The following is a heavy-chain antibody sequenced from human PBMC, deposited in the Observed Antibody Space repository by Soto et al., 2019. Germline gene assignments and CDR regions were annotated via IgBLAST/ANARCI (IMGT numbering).Heavy chain of an antibody. CDR2: IIPIFGTA. J-gene: IGHJ6*02. CDR1: GGTFSSYA. CDR3: ARVFKQWLSRCCEGGMDV. V-gene: IGHV1-69*01. Sequence: QVQLVQSGAEVKKPGSSVKVSCKASGGTFSSYAISWVRQAPGQGLEGMGGIIPIFGTANYAQKFQGRVTITADESTSTAYMELSSLRSEDTAVYYCARVFKQWLSRCCEGGMDVWSQGTTVTVSS. D-gene: IGHD6-19*01.